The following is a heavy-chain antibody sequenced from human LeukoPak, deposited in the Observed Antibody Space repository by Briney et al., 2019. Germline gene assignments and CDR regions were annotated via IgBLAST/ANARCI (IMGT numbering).Heavy chain of an antibody. Sequence: GASVKVSCKASGYTFTGYYMRWVRQAPGQGLEWMGWINPNSGGTNYARKFQGRVTMTRDTSISTAYMELSRLRSDDTAVYYCARDDYYDSSGYVGVHYRFDYWGQGTLVTVSS. V-gene: IGHV1-2*02. D-gene: IGHD3-22*01. CDR3: ARDDYYDSSGYVGVHYRFDY. CDR2: INPNSGGT. CDR1: GYTFTGYY. J-gene: IGHJ4*02.